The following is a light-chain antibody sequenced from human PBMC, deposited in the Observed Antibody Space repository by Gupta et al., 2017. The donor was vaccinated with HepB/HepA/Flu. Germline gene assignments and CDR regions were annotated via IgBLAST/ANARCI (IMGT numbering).Light chain of an antibody. CDR1: SSDY. CDR3: SSDTYTTTRVV. CDR2: NVS. Sequence: QSALTQPASLSGSPGQSITIPCTGTSSDYVSWYQQYPGKAPKRIIYNVSDRPSGVSHRFSGSKSGNTASLSSSGLQTEDEAYYYCSSDTYTTTRVVCGGGTKLTVL. V-gene: IGLV2-14*03. J-gene: IGLJ3*02.